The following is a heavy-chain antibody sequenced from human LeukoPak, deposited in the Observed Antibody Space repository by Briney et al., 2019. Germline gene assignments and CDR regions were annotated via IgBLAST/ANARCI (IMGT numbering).Heavy chain of an antibody. V-gene: IGHV1-69*13. D-gene: IGHD3-3*01. CDR3: ARYYDFWSGLDC. J-gene: IGHJ4*02. CDR2: IIPIFGTA. CDR1: GYTFTSYD. Sequence: GASVKVSCKASGYTFTSYDINWVRQATGQGLEWMGGIIPIFGTANYAQKFQGRVTITADESTSTAYMELSSLRSEDTAVYYCARYYDFWSGLDCWGQGTLVTVSS.